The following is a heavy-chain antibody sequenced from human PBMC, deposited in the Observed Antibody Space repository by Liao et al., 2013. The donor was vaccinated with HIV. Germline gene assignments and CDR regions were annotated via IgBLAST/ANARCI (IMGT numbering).Heavy chain of an antibody. CDR1: GGSFNSYYY. V-gene: IGHV4-34*01. J-gene: IGHJ5*02. D-gene: IGHD3-10*01. CDR2: SNHSGST. CDR3: ARGSLWFGELRGRDWFDP. Sequence: QVQLQQWGAGLLKPSETLSLTCAVYGGSFNSYYYWSWIRQPPGRGVSGLGKSNHSGSTNYNPSLKSRVTISVDTSKNQFSLKLSSVTAADTAVYYCARGSLWFGELRGRDWFDPWGQGTLVTVSS.